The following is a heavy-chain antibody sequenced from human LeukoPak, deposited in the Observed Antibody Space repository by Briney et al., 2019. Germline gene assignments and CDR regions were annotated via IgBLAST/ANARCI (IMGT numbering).Heavy chain of an antibody. D-gene: IGHD3-10*01. CDR1: AGSISSYY. V-gene: IGHV4-59*01. CDR3: ATTYYYGSGTYSLVY. J-gene: IGHJ4*02. Sequence: PSETLSLTCTVSAGSISSYYWSWIRQPPGKGLEWIGYIYYSGSTKYNPSLKSRVTISEDTSKNQFSLKLSSVTAADTAVYYCATTYYYGSGTYSLVYWGQGTLVTVSS. CDR2: IYYSGST.